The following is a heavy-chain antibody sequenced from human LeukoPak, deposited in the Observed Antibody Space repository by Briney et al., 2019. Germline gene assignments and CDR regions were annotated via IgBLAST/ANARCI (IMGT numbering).Heavy chain of an antibody. V-gene: IGHV3-48*03. D-gene: IGHD6-19*01. CDR1: GFTFSDYE. J-gene: IGHJ3*02. Sequence: PGGSLRLSFVASGFTFSDYEMIWVRQAPGKGLAWVAYISDESRAIFYADSVKGRFTVSRDNAKNSLYLQMNSLRAEDTAVYFCARDVAGWQLRPDSFHIWGQGTMVTVSS. CDR3: ARDVAGWQLRPDSFHI. CDR2: ISDESRAI.